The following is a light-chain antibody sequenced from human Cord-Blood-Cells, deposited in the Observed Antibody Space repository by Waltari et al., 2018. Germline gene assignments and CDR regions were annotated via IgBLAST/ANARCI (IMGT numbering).Light chain of an antibody. CDR1: RSDVGGYNY. J-gene: IGLJ1*01. Sequence: QSALTQPRPVSGSPGQSVTISCTGTRSDVGGYNYVSWYQQPPGKAPKRMIYDVSKRPSGVPDRFSGSKSGNTASLTISGLQAEDEADYYCCSYAGSYTFVFGTGTKVTVL. V-gene: IGLV2-11*01. CDR3: CSYAGSYTFV. CDR2: DVS.